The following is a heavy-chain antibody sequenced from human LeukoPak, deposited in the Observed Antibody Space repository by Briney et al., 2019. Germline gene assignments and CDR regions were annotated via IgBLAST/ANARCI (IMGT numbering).Heavy chain of an antibody. CDR2: ISGSGGST. CDR3: AKAYSSGWYGFDAFDI. D-gene: IGHD6-19*01. CDR1: GFTFSIYA. Sequence: GGSLRLSCAASGFTFSIYAMSWVRQAPGKGLEWVSAISGSGGSTYYADSVKGRFTISRDNSKNTLYLQMNSLRAEDTAVYYCAKAYSSGWYGFDAFDIWGQGTMVTVSS. J-gene: IGHJ3*02. V-gene: IGHV3-23*01.